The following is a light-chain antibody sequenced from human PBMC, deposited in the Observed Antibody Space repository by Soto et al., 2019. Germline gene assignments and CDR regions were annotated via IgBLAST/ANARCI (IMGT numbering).Light chain of an antibody. CDR1: SSDVGGYNY. J-gene: IGLJ1*01. CDR3: SSYTSSSPYV. CDR2: EVS. Sequence: QSALAQPASVSGSPGQTITISCTGTSSDVGGYNYVSWYQQHPGKAPKLMIYEVSNRPSGVSNRFSGSKSGNTASLTISGLQAEDEADYYCSSYTSSSPYVFGTGTKVPS. V-gene: IGLV2-14*01.